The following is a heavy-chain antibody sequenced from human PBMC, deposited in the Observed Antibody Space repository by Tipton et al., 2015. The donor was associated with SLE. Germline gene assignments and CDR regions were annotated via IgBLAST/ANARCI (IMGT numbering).Heavy chain of an antibody. V-gene: IGHV3-53*05. CDR2: IYTGGST. CDR1: GFTFTDYG. CDR3: ARDLSGYATTALDI. Sequence: SLRLSCAASGFTFTDYGMAWVRQAPGKGLEWVSNIYTGGSTSYADSVRGRFTISRDKSKNTVYLQMNNLRAEDMAVYYCARDLSGYATTALDIWGQGTLVTVSS. D-gene: IGHD5-12*01. J-gene: IGHJ3*02.